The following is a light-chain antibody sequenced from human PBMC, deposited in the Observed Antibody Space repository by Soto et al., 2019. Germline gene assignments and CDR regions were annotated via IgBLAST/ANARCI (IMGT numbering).Light chain of an antibody. CDR2: AVS. J-gene: IGKJ4*01. V-gene: IGKV3-20*01. Sequence: EIVMTQSPATLSVSPGERATLSCRASQSVSSNLAWYQQKPGQAPRLLIFAVSSRATGIPDRFSGTGSGTDFTLTISRLEPEDFALYYCQQYGNSPLTFGGGTKVDIK. CDR1: QSVSSN. CDR3: QQYGNSPLT.